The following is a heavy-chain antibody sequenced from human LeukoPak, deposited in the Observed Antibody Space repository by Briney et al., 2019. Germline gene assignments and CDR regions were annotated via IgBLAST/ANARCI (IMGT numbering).Heavy chain of an antibody. J-gene: IGHJ4*02. CDR1: GFSLSTTGVG. D-gene: IGHD4-17*01. CDR3: AHYGDYRFMYYFDL. CDR2: IYWNDDN. V-gene: IGHV2-5*01. Sequence: ESGPTLVNPTQTLTLTCTFSGFSLSTTGVGVGWIRQPPAKALEWLALIYWNDDNRYSPSLKSRLTITKDTSKNQVVLTMTNMDPVDTATYYCAHYGDYRFMYYFDLWGQGTLVSVSS.